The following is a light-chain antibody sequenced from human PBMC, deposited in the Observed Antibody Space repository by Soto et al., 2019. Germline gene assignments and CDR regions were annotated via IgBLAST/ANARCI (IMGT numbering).Light chain of an antibody. CDR3: QSYDSRLSAVV. CDR2: DNS. Sequence: QSVLTQPPSVSGAPGQRVTISCTGNSSNIGAGFDVHWYQQLRGTAPKLLIYDNSNRPSGVPDRFSGSKSGTSASLAITGLQAEDGTDYYCQSYDSRLSAVVFGGGTQLTVL. CDR1: SSNIGAGFD. J-gene: IGLJ2*01. V-gene: IGLV1-40*01.